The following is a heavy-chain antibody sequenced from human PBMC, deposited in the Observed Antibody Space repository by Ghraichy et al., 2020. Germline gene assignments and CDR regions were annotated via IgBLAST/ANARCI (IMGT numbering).Heavy chain of an antibody. V-gene: IGHV4-59*01. D-gene: IGHD5-18*01. CDR1: GGSISSYY. CDR2: IYYSGST. CDR3: AREEYSYGYYFDY. Sequence: ETLSLTCTVSGGSISSYYWSWIRQPPGKGLEWIGYIYYSGSTNYNPSLKSRVTISVDTSKNQFSLKLSSVTAADTAVYYCAREEYSYGYYFDYWGQGTLVTVSS. J-gene: IGHJ4*02.